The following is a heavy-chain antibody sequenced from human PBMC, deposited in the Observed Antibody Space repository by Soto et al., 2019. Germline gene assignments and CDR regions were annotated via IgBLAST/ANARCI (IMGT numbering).Heavy chain of an antibody. Sequence: PGGSLRLFCAASGFTFSSYTLNWVRRAPGKGLEWVATSSDRRTGNTHYSDSVRGRFTLSRDYSRNILFLQMDCLRADDTALYYCTTWLTAHFDYWGRGTQVTVSS. V-gene: IGHV3-23*01. CDR1: GFTFSSYT. J-gene: IGHJ4*02. CDR3: TTWLTAHFDY. D-gene: IGHD2-21*02. CDR2: SSDRRTGNT.